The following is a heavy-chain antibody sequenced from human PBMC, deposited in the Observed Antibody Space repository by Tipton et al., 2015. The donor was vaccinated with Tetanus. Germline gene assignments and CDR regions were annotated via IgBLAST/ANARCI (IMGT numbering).Heavy chain of an antibody. Sequence: SLRLSCAASGFTFSTYSMNWARQAPGKGLEWVSSISSTSSYIYYADSLKGRFTISRDNAKNSLYLQMNSLRAEDTAVYYCASGSALDYWGQGALVTVSS. CDR1: GFTFSTYS. J-gene: IGHJ4*02. D-gene: IGHD6-25*01. CDR2: ISSTSSYI. V-gene: IGHV3-21*01. CDR3: ASGSALDY.